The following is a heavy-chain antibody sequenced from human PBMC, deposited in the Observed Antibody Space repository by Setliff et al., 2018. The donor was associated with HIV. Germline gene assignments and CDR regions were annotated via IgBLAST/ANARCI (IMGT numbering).Heavy chain of an antibody. J-gene: IGHJ4*02. Sequence: PSETLSLTCTVSYGSISGHYWTWIRQPPGKGLEWIGYIHHSGGTQYNPSLMSRLTMSVDSSKNQFSLSLSSVTAADTAVYYCARVSTDYVWGSFLSSGPYYFDFWGQGALVTVSS. CDR3: ARVSTDYVWGSFLSSGPYYFDF. CDR1: YGSISGHY. CDR2: IHHSGGT. V-gene: IGHV4-59*11. D-gene: IGHD3-16*01.